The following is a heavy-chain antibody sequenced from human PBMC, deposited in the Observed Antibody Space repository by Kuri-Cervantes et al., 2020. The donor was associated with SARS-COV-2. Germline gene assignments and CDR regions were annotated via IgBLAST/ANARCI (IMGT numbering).Heavy chain of an antibody. CDR3: ARGRDYYDSSGYPDSEYFQH. CDR1: GGSFSGYY. V-gene: IGHV4-34*01. J-gene: IGHJ1*01. CDR2: IKHSGSN. Sequence: SLRLSCAVYGGSFSGYYWSWIRQLPGNGLEWNGEIKHSGSNNYNPSLKSRVTISVDTSKTQFSLKLSSVTAADTAVYYCARGRDYYDSSGYPDSEYFQHWGQGTLVTVSS. D-gene: IGHD3-22*01.